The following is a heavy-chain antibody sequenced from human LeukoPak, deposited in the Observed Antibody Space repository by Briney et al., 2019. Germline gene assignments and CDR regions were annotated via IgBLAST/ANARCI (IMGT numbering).Heavy chain of an antibody. J-gene: IGHJ6*02. V-gene: IGHV1-18*01. CDR1: GYTFTSYG. Sequence: ASVKVSCKASGYTFTSYGISWVRQAPGQGLEWMGWISAYNGNTNYAQKLQGRVTVTTDTSTSTAYMELRSLRSDDTAAYYCARRGQCTSTSCYQYYYYGMDVWGQGTTVTVSS. D-gene: IGHD2-2*01. CDR3: ARRGQCTSTSCYQYYYYGMDV. CDR2: ISAYNGNT.